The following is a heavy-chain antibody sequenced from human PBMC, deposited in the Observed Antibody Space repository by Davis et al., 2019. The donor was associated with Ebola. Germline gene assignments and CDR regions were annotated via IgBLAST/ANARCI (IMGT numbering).Heavy chain of an antibody. D-gene: IGHD4-11*01. CDR2: ISGGSSTI. CDR3: ARGIRHSNDALDI. CDR1: GFTFSSYS. J-gene: IGHJ3*02. Sequence: PGGSLRLSCAASGFTFSSYSMNWVRQAPGKGLEWVSYISGGSSTIYYTDSVKGRFTISRDNANNSLYLQMNSLRDEDTAVYYCARGIRHSNDALDIWGQGTMVSVSS. V-gene: IGHV3-48*02.